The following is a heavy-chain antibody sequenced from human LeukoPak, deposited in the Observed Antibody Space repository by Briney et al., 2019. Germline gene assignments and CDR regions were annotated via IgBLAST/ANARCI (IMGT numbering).Heavy chain of an antibody. V-gene: IGHV3-48*01. CDR1: GFTFSSYS. CDR3: ARDRRGAISYYYYGVDV. CDR2: ISSSSSTI. D-gene: IGHD3-3*01. Sequence: PGGSLRLSCAASGFTFSSYSMNWVRQAPGKGLEWGSYISSSSSTIHYADSVKGRFTVSRDTAKNSLYLQMNSLRAEDTAVYYCARDRRGAISYYYYGVDVWGQGTTVTVSS. J-gene: IGHJ6*02.